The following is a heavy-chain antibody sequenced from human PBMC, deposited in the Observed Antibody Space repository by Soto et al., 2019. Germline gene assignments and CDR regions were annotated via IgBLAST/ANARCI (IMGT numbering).Heavy chain of an antibody. Sequence: SETLSLTCTVSWGSISSSIYYWAWIRQPPGKGLEWIGSIYSSGTTYYNPSLRSRVTISVDTSKNQFSLKLNSVTAADTAVHYCATPVSSGYQGLEVWGKGSMVTVSS. V-gene: IGHV4-39*01. J-gene: IGHJ3*01. CDR1: WGSISSSIYY. D-gene: IGHD3-22*01. CDR2: IYSSGTT. CDR3: ATPVSSGYQGLEV.